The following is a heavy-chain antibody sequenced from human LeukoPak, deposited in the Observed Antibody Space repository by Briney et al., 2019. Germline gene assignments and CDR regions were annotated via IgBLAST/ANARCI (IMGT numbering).Heavy chain of an antibody. J-gene: IGHJ4*02. CDR3: ARGEALFDY. CDR1: GFTFSSYA. V-gene: IGHV3-64*04. Sequence: AGGPLRLSCSASGFTFSSYAMHWVRQAPGKGLEYVSAISSNGGSTYYADSVKGRFTISRDNSKNTLYLQMNSLTAEDTAVYYCARGEALFDYWGQGTLVTVSS. CDR2: ISSNGGST.